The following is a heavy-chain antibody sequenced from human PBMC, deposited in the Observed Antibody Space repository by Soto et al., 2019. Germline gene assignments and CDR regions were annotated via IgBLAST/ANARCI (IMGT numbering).Heavy chain of an antibody. CDR1: GFTFSSYG. Sequence: PGGSLRLSCASSGFTFSSYGMHWVRQAPGKGLEWVAVIWYDGSNKYYADSVKGRFTISRDNSKNTLYLQMNSLRAEDTAVYYCARDAIAVAGRVYYYYYMDVWGKGTTVTVSS. D-gene: IGHD6-19*01. V-gene: IGHV3-33*01. CDR3: ARDAIAVAGRVYYYYYMDV. J-gene: IGHJ6*03. CDR2: IWYDGSNK.